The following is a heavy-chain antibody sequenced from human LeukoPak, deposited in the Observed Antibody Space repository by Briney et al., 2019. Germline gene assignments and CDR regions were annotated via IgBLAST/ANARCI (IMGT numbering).Heavy chain of an antibody. CDR2: IYYSGST. CDR3: ARTKYSSSVPDY. V-gene: IGHV4-39*07. D-gene: IGHD6-6*01. J-gene: IGHJ4*02. Sequence: PSGTLSLTCAVSGGSISSNSYYWGWIRQPPGKGLEWIGSIYYSGSTYYNPSLKSRVTISVDTSMNQFSLKLSSATAADTAVYYCARTKYSSSVPDYWGQGTLVTVSS. CDR1: GGSISSNSYY.